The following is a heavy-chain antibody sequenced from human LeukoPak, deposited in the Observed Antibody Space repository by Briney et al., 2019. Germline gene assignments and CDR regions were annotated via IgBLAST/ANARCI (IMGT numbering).Heavy chain of an antibody. V-gene: IGHV3-15*04. CDR1: GFTFNLAW. CDR3: VWSSAWDKRFYLDQ. J-gene: IGHJ4*02. Sequence: GGSLRLSCAASGFTFNLAWMSWVRQTPGKGLQWVARIAVTPDGPATDYATPVRGRFTISRDDSRNMVYLQMSSLRTDDTAVYYCVWSSAWDKRFYLDQWGQGTLVTVSS. D-gene: IGHD6-6*01. CDR2: IAVTPDGPAT.